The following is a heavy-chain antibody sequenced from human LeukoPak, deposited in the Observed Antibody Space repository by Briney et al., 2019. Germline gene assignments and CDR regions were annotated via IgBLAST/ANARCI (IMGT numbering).Heavy chain of an antibody. CDR3: ASQYYYILSGYSPPLGY. CDR2: ISSSGSTI. V-gene: IGHV3-48*03. Sequence: GGSLRLSCAASGFTFSSYDMNWVRQAPGKGLEWVSYISSSGSTIYYADSVKGRFTISRDNAKNSLYLQMNSLRAEDTAVYYCASQYYYILSGYSPPLGYWGQGTLVTVSS. J-gene: IGHJ4*02. CDR1: GFTFSSYD. D-gene: IGHD3-9*01.